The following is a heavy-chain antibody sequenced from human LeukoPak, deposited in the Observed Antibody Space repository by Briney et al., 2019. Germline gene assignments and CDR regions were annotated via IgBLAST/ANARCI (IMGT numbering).Heavy chain of an antibody. J-gene: IGHJ4*02. Sequence: GGSLRLSCAASGFTVSLKYMSWVRQAPGEGLEWVSVIYSGGSTYYADSVKGRFTISRDDPKNTVYLQMDSLRAEDTAVYYCARTIPYGSGRQHPGKYYFDYWGQGTLVTVSS. CDR1: GFTVSLKY. V-gene: IGHV3-53*01. CDR3: ARTIPYGSGRQHPGKYYFDY. CDR2: IYSGGST. D-gene: IGHD3-10*01.